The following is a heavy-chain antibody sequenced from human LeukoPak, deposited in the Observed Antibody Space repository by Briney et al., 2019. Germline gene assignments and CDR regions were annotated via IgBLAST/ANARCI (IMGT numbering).Heavy chain of an antibody. J-gene: IGHJ4*02. Sequence: PSETLSLTCAVYGGSFSGYYWGWIRQPPGKGLEWIGSIYYSGSTYYNPSLKSRVTISVDTSKNQFSLKLSSVTAADTAVYYCARSTGPAYYYDSSGYYYFDYWGQGTLVTVSS. CDR3: ARSTGPAYYYDSSGYYYFDY. CDR1: GGSFSGYY. V-gene: IGHV4-34*01. CDR2: IYYSGST. D-gene: IGHD3-22*01.